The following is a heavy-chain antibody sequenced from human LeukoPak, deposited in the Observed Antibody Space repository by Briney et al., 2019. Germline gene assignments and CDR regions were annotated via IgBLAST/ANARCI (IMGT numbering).Heavy chain of an antibody. V-gene: IGHV3-74*01. J-gene: IGHJ4*02. CDR3: ASASSPRIAAGGDY. CDR2: INSDGSSR. D-gene: IGHD6-13*01. CDR1: GFILNNYW. Sequence: PGGSLRLSCAASGFILNNYWMHGVRQAPGKGLVWVSRINSDGSSRNYADSVKGRFTISRDNAKNTLYLQMNSLRAEDTAVYYCASASSPRIAAGGDYWGQGTLVTVSS.